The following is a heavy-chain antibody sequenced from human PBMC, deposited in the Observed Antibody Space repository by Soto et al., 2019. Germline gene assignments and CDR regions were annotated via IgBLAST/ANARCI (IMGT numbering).Heavy chain of an antibody. J-gene: IGHJ4*02. CDR2: INPSGGSS. CDR1: GYTFTSYY. CDR3: GRGSLITMIVNY. D-gene: IGHD3-22*01. Sequence: QVQLVQSGAEVKKPGASVKVSCKASGYTFTSYYMHWVRQAPGQGLEWMGIINPSGGSSSYAQKXXXXXXXTXXTXXXXXXXXXXXLRSEDTAVSXCGRGSLITMIVNYWGQGTLVTVSS. V-gene: IGHV1-46*01.